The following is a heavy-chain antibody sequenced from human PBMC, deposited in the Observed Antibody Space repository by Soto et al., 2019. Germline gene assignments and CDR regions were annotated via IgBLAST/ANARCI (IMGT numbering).Heavy chain of an antibody. CDR3: AKPFEGYYYYGMDV. Sequence: EVQLLESGGGLVQPGGSLRLSCAASGFTFSSYAVSWVRQAPGKGLEWVSAISGSGGSTYYADSVKGRFTISRDNSKNTLYLQMNSLRAEDTAVYYCAKPFEGYYYYGMDVWGQGTTVTVSS. CDR2: ISGSGGST. CDR1: GFTFSSYA. D-gene: IGHD3-10*01. V-gene: IGHV3-23*01. J-gene: IGHJ6*02.